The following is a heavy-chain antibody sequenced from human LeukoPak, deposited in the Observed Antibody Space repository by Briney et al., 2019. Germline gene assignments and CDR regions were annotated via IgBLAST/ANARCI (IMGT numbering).Heavy chain of an antibody. J-gene: IGHJ3*02. Sequence: PSETLSLTCTVSGGSISSYYWSWVRQPPGKGREWVGYIYYSGSTNYNPSLKSRVTISVDTSKNQFSLKLSSVTAADTAVYYCARTRFKEVDDAFDIWGQGTMVTVSS. V-gene: IGHV4-59*08. CDR2: IYYSGST. CDR1: GGSISSYY. D-gene: IGHD3-3*01. CDR3: ARTRFKEVDDAFDI.